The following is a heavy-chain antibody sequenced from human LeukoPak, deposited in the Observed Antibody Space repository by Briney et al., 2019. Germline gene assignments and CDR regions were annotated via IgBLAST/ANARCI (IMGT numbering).Heavy chain of an antibody. D-gene: IGHD5-18*01. CDR2: ICPGDSDT. CDR3: ATRGYSYGSHYYYGMDV. V-gene: IGHV5-51*01. Sequence: GESLKISCKGSGYSFTSYWIGWVRQMPGKGLEWMGIICPGDSDTRYSPSFQGQVTISADKSISTAYLQWSSLKASDTAMYYCATRGYSYGSHYYYGMDVWGQGTTATVSS. J-gene: IGHJ6*02. CDR1: GYSFTSYW.